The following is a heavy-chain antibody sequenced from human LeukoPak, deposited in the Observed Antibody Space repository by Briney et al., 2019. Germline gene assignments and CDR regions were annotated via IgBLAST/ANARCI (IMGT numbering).Heavy chain of an antibody. D-gene: IGHD2-21*01. CDR2: IIPIFGTA. J-gene: IGHJ1*01. CDR1: GGIFSNYA. CDR3: ARDSSEFRSLIPH. V-gene: IGHV1-69*13. Sequence: SVKVSCKASGGIFSNYAISWVRQAPGQGLEWMGGIIPIFGTANYAQKFQGRVTITADESTSTAYMELRSLRSEDTAVYYCARDSSEFRSLIPHWGQGILVTVSS.